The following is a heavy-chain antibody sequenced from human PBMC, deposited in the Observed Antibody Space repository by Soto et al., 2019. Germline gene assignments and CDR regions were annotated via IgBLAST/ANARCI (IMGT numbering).Heavy chain of an antibody. CDR2: ISAYHGDT. V-gene: IGHV1-18*01. D-gene: IGHD6-6*01. J-gene: IGHJ4*02. Sequence: QVQLVQSGAEVKKPGASVKVSCKTSGFTFSTFGISWVRQAPGQGLEWMGWISAYHGDTNYARNLQGRVTMTTDTSTSTAYMELSRLTADDTAVYYCAIRIRQLSRPIYYSDYWGQGTLVTVSS. CDR1: GFTFSTFG. CDR3: AIRIRQLSRPIYYSDY.